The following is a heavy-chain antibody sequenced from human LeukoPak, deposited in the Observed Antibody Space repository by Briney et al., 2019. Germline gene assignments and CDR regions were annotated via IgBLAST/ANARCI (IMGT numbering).Heavy chain of an antibody. V-gene: IGHV3-23*01. CDR1: GFTFSSYG. CDR3: AKGEYSSSWYLRLGD. Sequence: GGSLRLCCAAAGFTFSSYGMSWVRQAPGKGLELVSAISGSGGSTYYADSVKGRFTISRDNSKNTLYLQMNSLRAEDTAVYYCAKGEYSSSWYLRLGDWGQGTLVTVSS. CDR2: ISGSGGST. D-gene: IGHD6-13*01. J-gene: IGHJ4*02.